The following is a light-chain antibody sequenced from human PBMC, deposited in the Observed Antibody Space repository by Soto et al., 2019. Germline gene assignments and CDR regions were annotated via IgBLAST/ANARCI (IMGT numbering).Light chain of an antibody. CDR3: CSYAGSSTFEV. J-gene: IGLJ2*01. CDR1: SSDVGSYNL. V-gene: IGLV2-23*03. CDR2: EGS. Sequence: QSVLTQPASVSGSPGQSIPISCTGTSSDVGSYNLVSWYQQHPGKAPKLMIYEGSKRPSGVSNRFSGSKSGNTASLTISGLQAEDEADYYCCSYAGSSTFEVFGGGTKLTVL.